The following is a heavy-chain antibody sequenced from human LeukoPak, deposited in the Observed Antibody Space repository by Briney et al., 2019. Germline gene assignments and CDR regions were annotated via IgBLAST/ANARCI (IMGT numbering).Heavy chain of an antibody. CDR2: INPSGGST. V-gene: IGHV1-46*01. CDR1: GYTFTSYY. J-gene: IGHJ6*03. D-gene: IGHD3-10*01. Sequence: ASVKVSCKASGYTFTSYYMHWVRQAPGQGLEWMGIINPSGGSTSYAQKFQGRVTMTRDMSTSTVYMELSSLRSEDTAVYYCARHLQLYGSGSYDYHYYYMDVWGKGTTVTVSS. CDR3: ARHLQLYGSGSYDYHYYYMDV.